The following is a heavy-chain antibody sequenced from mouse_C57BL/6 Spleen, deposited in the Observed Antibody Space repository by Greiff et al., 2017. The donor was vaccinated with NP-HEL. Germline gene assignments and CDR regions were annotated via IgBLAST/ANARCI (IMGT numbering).Heavy chain of an antibody. V-gene: IGHV14-4*01. CDR2: IDPENGDT. CDR3: TTNGAWFAY. CDR1: GFNITDDY. J-gene: IGHJ3*01. Sequence: VQLQQSGAELVRPGASVKLSCTASGFNITDDYMHWVKQRPEQGLEWIGWIDPENGDTEYASKFQGKATITADTSSNTAYLQLSSLTSEDTAVYYCTTNGAWFAYWGQGTLVTVSA.